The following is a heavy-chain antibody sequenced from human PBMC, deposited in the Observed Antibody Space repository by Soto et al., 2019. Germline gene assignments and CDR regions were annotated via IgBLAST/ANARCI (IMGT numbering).Heavy chain of an antibody. D-gene: IGHD6-13*01. CDR1: GGTFSSYA. J-gene: IGHJ6*02. Sequence: QVQLVQSGAEVKKPGSSVQVSCKASGGTFSSYAISWVRQDPGQGLEWMGGIIPIFGTANYAQKFQGRVTITADESMSTAYMELSSLRSEEMAVYYCARGYSSSWPLAHYYYFCGMDVWGQGTTVTVSS. CDR2: IIPIFGTA. CDR3: ARGYSSSWPLAHYYYFCGMDV. V-gene: IGHV1-69*01.